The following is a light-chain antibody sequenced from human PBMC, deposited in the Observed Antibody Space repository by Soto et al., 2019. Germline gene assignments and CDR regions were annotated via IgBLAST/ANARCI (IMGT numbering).Light chain of an antibody. CDR1: QSISNW. J-gene: IGKJ2*01. CDR2: KAS. CDR3: QQYNSYPYT. Sequence: DIQMTQSPSTLSASVGDRVTITCRASQSISNWLAWYQEKPGEAPHLLIYKASSLEGGVPSRFSGSGSGTEFPLTISSLQPDDFATYYCQQYNSYPYTFGQGTKLEIK. V-gene: IGKV1-5*03.